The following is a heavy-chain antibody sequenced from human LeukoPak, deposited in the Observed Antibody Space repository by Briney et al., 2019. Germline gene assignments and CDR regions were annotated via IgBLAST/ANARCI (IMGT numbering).Heavy chain of an antibody. D-gene: IGHD2-15*01. CDR3: ARDAGNCSGGSCYSRPFDP. Sequence: GGSLRLSCAASGFTFSSYSMNWVRQAPGKGLEWVSSISSSSSYIYYADSVKGRFTISRDNAKNSLYLQMNSLRAEDTAVYYCARDAGNCSGGSCYSRPFDPWGQGTLVTDSS. J-gene: IGHJ5*02. CDR2: ISSSSSYI. CDR1: GFTFSSYS. V-gene: IGHV3-21*01.